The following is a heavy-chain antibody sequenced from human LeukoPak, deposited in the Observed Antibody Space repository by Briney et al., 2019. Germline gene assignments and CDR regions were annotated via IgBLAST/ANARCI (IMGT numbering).Heavy chain of an antibody. J-gene: IGHJ4*02. CDR2: IKRDGSDK. CDR1: GFTFSSYA. CDR3: ARDGSTSLEYCGGDCYSEVLMGDY. V-gene: IGHV3-7*01. D-gene: IGHD2-21*01. Sequence: GGSLRLSCAASGFTFSSYAMSWVRQAPGKGLEWVANIKRDGSDKYYVGSVKGRFTISRDNAKNSLYLQMNSLRAEDTAVYYCARDGSTSLEYCGGDCYSEVLMGDYWGQGTLVTVSS.